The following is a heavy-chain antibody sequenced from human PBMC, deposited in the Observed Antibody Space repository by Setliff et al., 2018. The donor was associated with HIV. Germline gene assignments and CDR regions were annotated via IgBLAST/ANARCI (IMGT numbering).Heavy chain of an antibody. CDR1: GDSINSHY. J-gene: IGHJ5*02. D-gene: IGHD2-2*01. CDR2: TYYSGGT. V-gene: IGHV4-59*08. Sequence: SETLSLTCTASGDSINSHYWSWIRQPPGKGLEWIGFTYYSGGTNYNPSLKSRVTISVDTSKNQFSLKLSSVTAADTAVYYCARGLGGYCSSVSCYEADHWGQGTLVTVSS. CDR3: ARGLGGYCSSVSCYEADH.